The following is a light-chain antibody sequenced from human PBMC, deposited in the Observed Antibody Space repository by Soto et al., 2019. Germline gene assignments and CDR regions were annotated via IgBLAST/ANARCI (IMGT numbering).Light chain of an antibody. Sequence: QSVLTQPPSTSETPGQRVTISCSGSSSNIGSNYVYWYRHLPGTAPKLLIYSNSQRPSGVPDRFSGSRSGTSASLAISGLRSGDEADYYCAAWDDSLSAWVFGGGTQLTVL. J-gene: IGLJ7*01. CDR3: AAWDDSLSAWV. CDR1: SSNIGSNY. V-gene: IGLV1-47*02. CDR2: SNS.